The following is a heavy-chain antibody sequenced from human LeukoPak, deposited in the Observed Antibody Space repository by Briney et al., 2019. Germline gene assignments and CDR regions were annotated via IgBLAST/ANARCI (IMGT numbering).Heavy chain of an antibody. J-gene: IGHJ4*02. CDR3: ARDPARAYCGGDCYYDY. CDR2: ISAYNGNT. Sequence: ASVKVSCKASGYIFTSYGISWVRQAPGQGLEWMGWISAYNGNTNYAQKLQGRVTMTTDTSTSTAYMELRSLRSDDTAVYYCARDPARAYCGGDCYYDYWGQGTLVTVSS. D-gene: IGHD2-21*02. V-gene: IGHV1-18*01. CDR1: GYIFTSYG.